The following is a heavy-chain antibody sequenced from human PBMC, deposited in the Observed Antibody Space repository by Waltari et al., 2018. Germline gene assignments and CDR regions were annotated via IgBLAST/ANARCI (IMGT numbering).Heavy chain of an antibody. Sequence: QVQLQQWGAGLLKPSETLSLTCAVYGGSFSGYYWSWIRQPPGKGLEWIGEINHSGSTTYSPSLKSRVTISVDTSKNQFSLKLSSVTAADTAVYYCARTRPEYYYDSSGYPDYFDYWGQGTLVTVSS. CDR3: ARTRPEYYYDSSGYPDYFDY. V-gene: IGHV4-34*01. CDR2: INHSGST. D-gene: IGHD3-22*01. CDR1: GGSFSGYY. J-gene: IGHJ4*02.